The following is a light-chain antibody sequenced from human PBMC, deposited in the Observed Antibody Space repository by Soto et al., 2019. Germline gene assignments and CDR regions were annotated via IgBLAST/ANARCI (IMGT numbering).Light chain of an antibody. Sequence: QSVLTQPPSVSGAPGQGVTISCTGSSSNIGAGYDVHWYQHLPGTAPKLLIYANTNRPSGVPDRFSGSKSGTSASLAITGLQAEDEADYYCQSYDRSLSGFWVFGGGTKLTVL. V-gene: IGLV1-40*01. J-gene: IGLJ3*02. CDR3: QSYDRSLSGFWV. CDR2: ANT. CDR1: SSNIGAGYD.